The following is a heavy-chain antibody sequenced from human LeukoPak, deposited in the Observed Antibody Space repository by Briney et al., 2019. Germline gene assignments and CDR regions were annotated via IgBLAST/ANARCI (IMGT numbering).Heavy chain of an antibody. V-gene: IGHV4-39*01. D-gene: IGHD3-10*01. CDR2: IYYPGST. Sequence: XYXXXXXQPXGKGLEIIVNIYYPGSTYYNTSLKSRVTIFVNTPKNQFSLNLSSVTAADTAVYYCASLWFGEYFDYWGQGALVTVSS. CDR1: XY. CDR3: ASLWFGEYFDY. J-gene: IGHJ4*02.